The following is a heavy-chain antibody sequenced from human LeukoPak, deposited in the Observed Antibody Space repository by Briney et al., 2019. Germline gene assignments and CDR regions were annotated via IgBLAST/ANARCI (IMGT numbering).Heavy chain of an antibody. Sequence: SETPSLTCTVSGGSISSSSYYWGWIRQPPGKGLEWIGSIYYSGSTYYNPSLKSRVTISVDTSKNQFSLKLSSVTAADTAVYYCARVYSSGWTCDYWGQGTLVTVSS. V-gene: IGHV4-39*07. CDR1: GGSISSSSYY. J-gene: IGHJ4*02. D-gene: IGHD6-19*01. CDR3: ARVYSSGWTCDY. CDR2: IYYSGST.